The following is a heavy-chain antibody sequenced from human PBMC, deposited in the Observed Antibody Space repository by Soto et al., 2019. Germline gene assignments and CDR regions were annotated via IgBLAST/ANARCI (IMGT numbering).Heavy chain of an antibody. Sequence: GGSLRLSCVASGFSFSDYTMTWVRQAPGKGLDWVSTISTSSSNIFYAASVKGRFTISRDDSKNTLYLQMSSLRAEDTAMYYCAKVRVGIDVDFDYWGQGALVTVSS. J-gene: IGHJ4*02. CDR2: ISTSSSNI. CDR1: GFSFSDYT. V-gene: IGHV3-21*04. D-gene: IGHD2-21*01. CDR3: AKVRVGIDVDFDY.